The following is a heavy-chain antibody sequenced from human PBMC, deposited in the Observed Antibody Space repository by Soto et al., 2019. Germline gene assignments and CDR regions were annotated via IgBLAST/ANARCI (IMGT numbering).Heavy chain of an antibody. J-gene: IGHJ6*02. D-gene: IGHD6-6*01. CDR2: INHSGSS. V-gene: IGHV4-34*01. CDR3: ARCRKGSSSSRLSASKTSYDHGMDV. Sequence: SETLSLTCAVYGGSFSGYYWSWLRQPAGKWLEWIGEINHSGSSNYNPSLRSRVTISVDTSKNQFALKLSSVTAAHTAVYYCARCRKGSSSSRLSASKTSYDHGMDVWGQGTTVT. CDR1: GGSFSGYY.